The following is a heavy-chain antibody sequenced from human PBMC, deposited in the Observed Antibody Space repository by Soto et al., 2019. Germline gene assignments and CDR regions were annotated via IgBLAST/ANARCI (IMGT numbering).Heavy chain of an antibody. J-gene: IGHJ1*01. CDR3: VRGVLS. CDR1: GGSISSGGYY. D-gene: IGHD3-10*01. V-gene: IGHV4-31*03. CDR2: IHHSGST. Sequence: QVQLQESGPGLVKASQTLSLTCNVSGGSISSGGYYWTWIRQHPGKGLEWIGNIHHSGSTFYTPSLSSRVCISVDTSKNLCSLKLGSVTAADTAVYFCVRGVLSWGQGTLVTVSS.